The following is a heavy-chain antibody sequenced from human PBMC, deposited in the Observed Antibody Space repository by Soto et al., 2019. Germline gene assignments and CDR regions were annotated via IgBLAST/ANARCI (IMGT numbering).Heavy chain of an antibody. CDR1: GFTVSSTY. CDR2: IYSDVAT. V-gene: IGHV3-53*02. J-gene: IGHJ4*02. CDR3: AREMDGSGGPH. D-gene: IGHD3-10*01. Sequence: EVQLVETGGGLIQSGGSLRLSCAASGFTVSSTYMSWVRQAPGKGLEWVSIIYSDVATYYADSVKGRFTIYRDNSKNTLYLQTKGLRVEDTAVYYCAREMDGSGGPHLGQGTLVTVSS.